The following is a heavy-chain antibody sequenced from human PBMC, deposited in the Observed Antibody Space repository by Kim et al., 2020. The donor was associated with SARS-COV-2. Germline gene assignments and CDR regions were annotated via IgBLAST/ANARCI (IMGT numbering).Heavy chain of an antibody. D-gene: IGHD3-22*01. Sequence: SETLSLTCTVSGGSISSGDYYWSWIRQPPGKGLEWIGYIYYSGSTYYNPSLKSRVTISVDTSKNQFSLKLSSVTAADTAVYYCARADYWAMIVVVVPGAFDIWGQGTMVTVSS. V-gene: IGHV4-30-4*01. J-gene: IGHJ3*02. CDR3: ARADYWAMIVVVVPGAFDI. CDR2: IYYSGST. CDR1: GGSISSGDYY.